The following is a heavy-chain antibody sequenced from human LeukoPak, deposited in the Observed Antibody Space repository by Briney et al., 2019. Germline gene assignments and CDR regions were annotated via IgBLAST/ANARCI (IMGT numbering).Heavy chain of an antibody. J-gene: IGHJ3*02. Sequence: GRSLRLSCAASGFTFSSYGMHWVRQAPGKGLERVAVISYDGSNKYYADSVKGRFTISRDNSKNTLYLQMNSLRAEDTAVYYCAKFGYCSSTSCYDASDIWGQGTMVTVSS. V-gene: IGHV3-30*18. CDR2: ISYDGSNK. D-gene: IGHD2-2*01. CDR3: AKFGYCSSTSCYDASDI. CDR1: GFTFSSYG.